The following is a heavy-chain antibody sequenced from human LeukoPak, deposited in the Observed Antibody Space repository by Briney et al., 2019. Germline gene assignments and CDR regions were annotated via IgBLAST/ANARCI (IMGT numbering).Heavy chain of an antibody. CDR1: GGSISSSSYY. Sequence: SETLSLTCTVSGGSISSSSYYWGWIRQPPGKGLEWIGRIYYSGSTYYNPSLKSRVPISVDTSKNQFSLKLSSVTAADTAVYYCARPAAAGLAAAGFWYFDLWGRGTLVTVSS. V-gene: IGHV4-39*01. CDR3: ARPAAAGLAAAGFWYFDL. D-gene: IGHD6-13*01. J-gene: IGHJ2*01. CDR2: IYYSGST.